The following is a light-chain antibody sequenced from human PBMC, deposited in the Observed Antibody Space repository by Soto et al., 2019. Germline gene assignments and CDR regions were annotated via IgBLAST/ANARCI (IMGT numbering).Light chain of an antibody. CDR1: QVISKF. J-gene: IGKJ5*01. Sequence: DIQMTQSPSSLSASVWDRVTITCRASQVISKFLNWYQLKPGKAPKLLIYDASSLESGVPSRFSGSGSGTEFTLTISSLQPDDFATYYCQQYNSYSPITFGQGTRLEIK. CDR3: QQYNSYSPIT. CDR2: DAS. V-gene: IGKV1-5*01.